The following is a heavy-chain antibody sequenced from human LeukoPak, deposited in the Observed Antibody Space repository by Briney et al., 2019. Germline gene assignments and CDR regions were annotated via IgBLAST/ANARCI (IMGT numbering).Heavy chain of an antibody. V-gene: IGHV1-2*02. D-gene: IGHD6-13*01. CDR1: GYTFTGYY. CDR2: INPNSGGT. J-gene: IGHJ6*03. Sequence: ASVKVSCKASGYTFTGYYMHWVRQAPGQGLEWMGWINPNSGGTDYAQKFQGRVTITRNTSISTAYMELSSLRSEDTAVYYCARAAYSSSWSYYYYYMDVWGKGTTVTVSS. CDR3: ARAAYSSSWSYYYYYMDV.